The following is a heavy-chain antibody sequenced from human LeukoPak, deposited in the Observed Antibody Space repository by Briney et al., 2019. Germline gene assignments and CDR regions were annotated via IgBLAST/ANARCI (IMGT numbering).Heavy chain of an antibody. CDR1: GYTFTSYG. V-gene: IGHV1-18*01. D-gene: IGHD5-12*01. J-gene: IGHJ6*03. Sequence: ASVKVSCKASGYTFTSYGISWVRQAPGQGLEWMGCISAYNGNTNYAKKLQGRVTLTTDTSTSTAYMELRSLRSDDTAVYYCARHMGSGYDLYYYYMDVWGKGTTVTVSS. CDR3: ARHMGSGYDLYYYYMDV. CDR2: ISAYNGNT.